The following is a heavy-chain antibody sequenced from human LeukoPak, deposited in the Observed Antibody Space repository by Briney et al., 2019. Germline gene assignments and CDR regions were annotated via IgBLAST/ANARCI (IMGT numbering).Heavy chain of an antibody. J-gene: IGHJ4*02. CDR1: GGPISSYY. CDR3: ASSSLRIAARPDY. D-gene: IGHD6-6*01. V-gene: IGHV4-59*01. Sequence: SETLSLACTVSGGPISSYYWSWIRQPPGKGLEWIGYIYYSGSTNYNPSLKSRVTISVDTSKNQFSLKLSSVTAADTAVYYCASSSLRIAARPDYWGQGTLVTVSS. CDR2: IYYSGST.